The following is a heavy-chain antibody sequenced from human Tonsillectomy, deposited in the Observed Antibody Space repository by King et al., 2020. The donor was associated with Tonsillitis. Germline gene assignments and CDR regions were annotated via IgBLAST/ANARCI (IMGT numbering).Heavy chain of an antibody. V-gene: IGHV1-69*01. Sequence: QLVQSGAEVKKPGSSVKVSCKASGDTFSNYAISWVRQAPGQGLEWMGGIIPIFSTANYAQKFQGRVTITADESTSTAYMELSSLRSEDTAVYYCARLGTATPDSIGYFDYWGQGTLVTVSS. CDR1: GDTFSNYA. D-gene: IGHD2-15*01. J-gene: IGHJ4*02. CDR3: ARLGTATPDSIGYFDY. CDR2: IIPIFSTA.